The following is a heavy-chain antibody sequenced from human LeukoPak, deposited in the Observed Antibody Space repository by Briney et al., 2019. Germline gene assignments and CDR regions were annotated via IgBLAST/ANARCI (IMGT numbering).Heavy chain of an antibody. J-gene: IGHJ3*02. D-gene: IGHD3-10*01. V-gene: IGHV4-30-4*01. CDR3: ARGIWFGHDAFDI. Sequence: PSQTLSLTCTVSVGSISSGDYYWSWIRQPPGKGLEWIGYIYYSGSTYYNPSLKSRVTISVDTSKNQFSLKLSSVTAADTAVYYCARGIWFGHDAFDIWGQGTMVTVSS. CDR2: IYYSGST. CDR1: VGSISSGDYY.